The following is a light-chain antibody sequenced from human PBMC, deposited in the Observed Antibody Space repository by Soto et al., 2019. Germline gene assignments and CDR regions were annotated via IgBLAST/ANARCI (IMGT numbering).Light chain of an antibody. Sequence: EIVLTQSPGTLSLSPGERATLSCRASQSVSSTYLAWYQQKPGQAPRLLIYGASSRATGIPDRFSGSGSGTDFTLTISRLEPEDFAVYYCHQYGSSPWPFGQGTKVEI. V-gene: IGKV3-20*01. CDR1: QSVSSTY. CDR2: GAS. J-gene: IGKJ1*01. CDR3: HQYGSSPWP.